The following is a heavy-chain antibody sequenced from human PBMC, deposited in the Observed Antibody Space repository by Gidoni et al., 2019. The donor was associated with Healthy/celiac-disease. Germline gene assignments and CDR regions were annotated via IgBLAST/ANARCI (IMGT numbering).Heavy chain of an antibody. CDR2: IKQDGSEK. V-gene: IGHV3-7*01. D-gene: IGHD6-19*01. Sequence: EVQLVESGGGLVQPGGSLRLSCAASGFTFSSYWMSWVRQAPGTGLEWVANIKQDGSEKYYVDSVKGRFTISRDNAKNSLYLQMNSLRAEDTAVYYCARDGELAVAGTANWFDPWGQGTLVTVSS. CDR1: GFTFSSYW. J-gene: IGHJ5*02. CDR3: ARDGELAVAGTANWFDP.